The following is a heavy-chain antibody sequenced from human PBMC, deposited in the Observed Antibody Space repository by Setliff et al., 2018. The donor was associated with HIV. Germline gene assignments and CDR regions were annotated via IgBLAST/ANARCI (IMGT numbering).Heavy chain of an antibody. V-gene: IGHV4-4*08. CDR1: GDSISSYY. CDR2: VHRSGTT. CDR3: TRFAWGMNWFDP. Sequence: PSETLSPTCTVSGDSISSYYWNWIRQPPGGGLEWIAYVHRSGTTNYNPSLKSRLTISLDTSKNQFSLEVSSVTAADTAIYYCTRFAWGMNWFDPWGQGTLVTVSS. D-gene: IGHD7-27*01. J-gene: IGHJ5*02.